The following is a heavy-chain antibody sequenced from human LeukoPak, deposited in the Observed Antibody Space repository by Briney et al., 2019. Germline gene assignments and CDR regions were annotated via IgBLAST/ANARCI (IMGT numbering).Heavy chain of an antibody. CDR1: GFTFSSYA. V-gene: IGHV3-23*01. D-gene: IGHD3-3*01. Sequence: PGGSLRLSCAASGFTFSSYAMSWVRQAPGKGLEWVSAISGSGGSTYYADSVKGRFTISRDNSKNTLYLQMNSLRAEDTAVYYCAKVFGDFWSGYYSNYYYYGMDVWGQGTTVTVSS. CDR2: ISGSGGST. J-gene: IGHJ6*02. CDR3: AKVFGDFWSGYYSNYYYYGMDV.